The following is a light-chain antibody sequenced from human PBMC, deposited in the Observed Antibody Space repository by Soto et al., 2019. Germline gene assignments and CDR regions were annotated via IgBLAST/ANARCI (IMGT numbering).Light chain of an antibody. CDR2: GAS. CDR3: QQYNDFPPLT. CDR1: QSVSSN. V-gene: IGKV3-15*01. Sequence: EIVMTQSPATLYVSPGERATLSCRASQSVSSNLAWYQQKPGQAPRLLIYGASTRAAGIPARFSGGGSRTEFTLTISSLQSEDFAVYFCQQYNDFPPLTFGQGTNVEIK. J-gene: IGKJ1*01.